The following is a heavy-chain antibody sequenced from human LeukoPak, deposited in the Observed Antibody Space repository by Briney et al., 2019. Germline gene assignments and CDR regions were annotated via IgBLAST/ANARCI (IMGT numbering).Heavy chain of an antibody. V-gene: IGHV1-3*01. CDR2: IGAGNGNT. CDR3: VRDSGSGNNDY. J-gene: IGHJ4*02. Sequence: ASVKVSCKASGYTFTSYAIHWVRQAPGQRLEWMGWIGAGNGNTKYSQNFQGRVTFISNTSATTAFMELSSLRSEDAAVYYCVRDSGSGNNDYWGQGTLVTVSS. CDR1: GYTFTSYA. D-gene: IGHD1-26*01.